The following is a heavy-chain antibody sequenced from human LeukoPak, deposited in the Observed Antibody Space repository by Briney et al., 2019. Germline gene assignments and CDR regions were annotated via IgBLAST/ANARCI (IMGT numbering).Heavy chain of an antibody. CDR3: ARESVSHSSGSYYFDY. J-gene: IGHJ4*02. V-gene: IGHV1-18*01. Sequence: ASVKVSCKASGHTFTSYGISWVRQAPGQGLEWMGWINAYNGNTNYAQKLQGRVTMTTDTSTSTAYMELRSLRSDDTAVYYCARESVSHSSGSYYFDYWGQGTLVTVSS. D-gene: IGHD6-19*01. CDR1: GHTFTSYG. CDR2: INAYNGNT.